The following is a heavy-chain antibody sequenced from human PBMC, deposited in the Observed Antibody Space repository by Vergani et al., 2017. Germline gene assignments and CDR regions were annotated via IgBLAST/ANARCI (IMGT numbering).Heavy chain of an antibody. CDR3: ARDGGPYYDFWSGYPIDY. J-gene: IGHJ4*02. V-gene: IGHV3-64*01. CDR1: GFTFSSYA. Sequence: EVQLVESGGGLVQPGGSLRLSCAASGFTFSSYAMHWVRQAPGKGLEYVSAISSNGGSTYYANSVKGRFTISRDNSKNTLYLQMGSLRAEDTAVYYCARDGGPYYDFWSGYPIDYWGQGTLVTVSS. D-gene: IGHD3-3*01. CDR2: ISSNGGST.